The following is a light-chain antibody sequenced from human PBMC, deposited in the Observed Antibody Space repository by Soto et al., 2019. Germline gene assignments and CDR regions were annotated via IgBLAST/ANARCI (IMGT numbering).Light chain of an antibody. J-gene: IGKJ1*01. CDR2: GAS. CDR1: QSVSSSY. Sequence: EIVLTQSPGTLSLSPGERATLSCRASQSVSSSYLAWYQQKPGQAPRLLIYGASSRTTGIPDRFSGSGSGTDFTLTISTLGPEDFAVYYCQQYGSSPGTFGQGTNVAIK. V-gene: IGKV3-20*01. CDR3: QQYGSSPGT.